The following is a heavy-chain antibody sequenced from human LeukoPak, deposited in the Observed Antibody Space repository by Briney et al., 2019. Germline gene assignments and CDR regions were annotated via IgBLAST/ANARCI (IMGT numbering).Heavy chain of an antibody. V-gene: IGHV3-23*01. CDR3: ATDGYPGY. CDR1: GFTFSNYA. D-gene: IGHD5-24*01. CDR2: ASGSGTST. J-gene: IGHJ4*02. Sequence: HPGGSLRLSCAASGFTFSNYAMSWVRQAPGKGLEWVSGASGSGTSTYLADSVKGRFTISRDNAKDTVLLQMNSLRAEDTAVYYCATDGYPGYWGQGTLVTVSS.